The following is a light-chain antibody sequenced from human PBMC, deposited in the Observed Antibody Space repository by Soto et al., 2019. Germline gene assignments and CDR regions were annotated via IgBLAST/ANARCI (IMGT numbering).Light chain of an antibody. CDR3: QQYDTSPRT. CDR2: GVY. Sequence: EMVLTQSPGTLSLSLGERATLSCRASQSLLTNSLAWYQQKPGQAPRLLISGVYSRAAGIPDRFSGSGSGTDFTLTISRLEPEDFAVYSCQQYDTSPRTFGQGPKVEIK. J-gene: IGKJ1*01. V-gene: IGKV3-20*01. CDR1: QSLLTNS.